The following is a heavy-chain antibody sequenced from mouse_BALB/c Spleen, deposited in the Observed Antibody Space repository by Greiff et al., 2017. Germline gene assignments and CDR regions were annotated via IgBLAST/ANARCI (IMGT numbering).Heavy chain of an antibody. CDR2: ISDGGSYT. Sequence: DVQLVESGGGLVKPGGSLKLSCAASGFTFSDYYMYWVRQTPEKRLEWVATISDGGSYTYYPDSVKGRFTISRDNAKNNLYLQMSSLKSEDTAMYYCAREGDYGYDRPFAYWGQGTLVTVSA. V-gene: IGHV5-4*02. J-gene: IGHJ3*01. CDR3: AREGDYGYDRPFAY. D-gene: IGHD2-2*01. CDR1: GFTFSDYY.